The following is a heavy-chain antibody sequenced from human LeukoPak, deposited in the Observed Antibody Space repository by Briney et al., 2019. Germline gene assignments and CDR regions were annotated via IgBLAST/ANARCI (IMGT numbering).Heavy chain of an antibody. CDR3: ARDRGYGSGFDP. J-gene: IGHJ5*02. CDR1: GYTFTGYY. D-gene: IGHD3-10*01. CDR2: INPNSGGT. V-gene: IGHV1-2*04. Sequence: ASVKVSCKASGYTFTGYYMHWVRQAPGQGLEWMGWINPNSGGTNYAQKFRGWVTMTRDTSISTAYMELSRLRSGDTAVYYCARDRGYGSGFDPWGQGTLVTVSS.